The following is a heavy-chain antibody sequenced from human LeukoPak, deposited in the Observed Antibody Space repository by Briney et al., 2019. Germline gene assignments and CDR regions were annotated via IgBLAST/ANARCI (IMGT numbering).Heavy chain of an antibody. CDR1: DGSISTYY. V-gene: IGHV4-59*01. CDR3: ARRSVPFYYFDY. D-gene: IGHD4-17*01. Sequence: SETLSLTCTVSDGSISTYYWSWTRQPPGKGLEWIAYIYYSGTTIHNPSLKGRVTMSVDSSKNQFSLRLSSVTAADTAVYYCARRSVPFYYFDYWGQGTLVTVST. J-gene: IGHJ4*02. CDR2: IYYSGTT.